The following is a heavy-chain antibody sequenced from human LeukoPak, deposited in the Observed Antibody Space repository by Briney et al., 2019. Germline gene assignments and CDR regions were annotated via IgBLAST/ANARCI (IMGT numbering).Heavy chain of an antibody. CDR2: IYYSGST. V-gene: IGHV4-59*01. D-gene: IGHD3-10*01. J-gene: IGHJ5*02. Sequence: SETLSLTCAVYGGSISSYYWSWIRQPPGKGLEWIGYIYYSGSTNYNPSLKSRVTISVDTSKNQFSLKLSSVTAADTAVYYCARNYYGSAPFDPWGQGTLVTVSS. CDR1: GGSISSYY. CDR3: ARNYYGSAPFDP.